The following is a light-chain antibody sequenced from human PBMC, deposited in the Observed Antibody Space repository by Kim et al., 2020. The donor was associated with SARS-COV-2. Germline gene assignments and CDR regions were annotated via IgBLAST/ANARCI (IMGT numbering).Light chain of an antibody. CDR3: QQHYSAPRT. CDR1: QSVLYSSNNQSY. J-gene: IGKJ1*01. CDR2: WAS. Sequence: DIVMTQSPDSLAVSLGERATINCKSSQSVLYSSNNQSYLAWYQQKPGQPPKLLICWASTRQSGVPDRFSGSGSGTDFTLTISSLQAEDVAVYYCQQHYSAPRTFGQGTKVDIK. V-gene: IGKV4-1*01.